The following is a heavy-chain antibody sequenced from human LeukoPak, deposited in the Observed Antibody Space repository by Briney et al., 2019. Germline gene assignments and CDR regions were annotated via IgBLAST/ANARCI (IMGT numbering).Heavy chain of an antibody. CDR3: ARGGDDFWSGYLESQTFDI. V-gene: IGHV4-39*01. Sequence: SETLSLTCTVSDGSINGYYWGWIRQPPGKGLEWIGSIYYSGSTYYNPSLKSRVTISVDTSKNQFSLKLSSVTAADTAVYYCARGGDDFWSGYLESQTFDIWGQGTMVTVSS. CDR2: IYYSGST. D-gene: IGHD3-3*01. J-gene: IGHJ3*02. CDR1: DGSINGYY.